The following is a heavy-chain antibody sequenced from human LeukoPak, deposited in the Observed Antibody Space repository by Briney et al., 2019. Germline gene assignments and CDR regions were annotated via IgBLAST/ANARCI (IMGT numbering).Heavy chain of an antibody. CDR1: GFTLSSYG. D-gene: IGHD3-10*01. Sequence: PGGSLRLSCAASGFTLSSYGMHWVRQAPGKGLEWVAVIWYDGSNKYYADSVKGRFTISRDNSKNTLYLQMNSLRAEDTAVYYCARAPRGELFLDYWGQGTLVTVSS. CDR3: ARAPRGELFLDY. CDR2: IWYDGSNK. V-gene: IGHV3-33*01. J-gene: IGHJ4*02.